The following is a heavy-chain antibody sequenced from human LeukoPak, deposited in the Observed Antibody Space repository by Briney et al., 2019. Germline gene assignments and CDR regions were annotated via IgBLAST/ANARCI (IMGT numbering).Heavy chain of an antibody. CDR3: AREYPYLAARPDYYYYMDV. V-gene: IGHV4-4*07. J-gene: IGHJ6*03. CDR2: IYTSGST. CDR1: GGSISSYY. D-gene: IGHD6-6*01. Sequence: ASETLSLTCTVSGGSISSYYWSWIRQPAGKGLEWIGRIYTSGSTNYNPSLKSRVTMSVDTSKNQFSLKLSSVTAADTAVYYCAREYPYLAARPDYYYYMDVWGKGTTVTVSS.